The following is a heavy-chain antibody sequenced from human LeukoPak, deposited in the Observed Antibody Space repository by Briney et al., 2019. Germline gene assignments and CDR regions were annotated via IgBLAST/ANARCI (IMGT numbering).Heavy chain of an antibody. CDR1: GFTFSSYA. CDR2: ISGSGGST. CDR3: AKEVTRGYYYDSSGLDY. J-gene: IGHJ4*02. V-gene: IGHV3-23*01. Sequence: GGSLRLSCAASGFTFSSYAMSWVRQAPGQGLEWVSAISGSGGSTYYADSVKGRFTISRDNSKNTLYLQMNSLRAEDTAVYYCAKEVTRGYYYDSSGLDYWGQGTLVTVSS. D-gene: IGHD3-22*01.